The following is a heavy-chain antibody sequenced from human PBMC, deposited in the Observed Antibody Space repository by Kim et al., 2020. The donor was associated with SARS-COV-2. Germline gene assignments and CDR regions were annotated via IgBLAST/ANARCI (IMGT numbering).Heavy chain of an antibody. D-gene: IGHD1-26*01. CDR3: ARETPARIVGAGFQH. V-gene: IGHV3-30*01. J-gene: IGHJ1*01. Sequence: DSVKGRFTISRDNSKNTLYLQMNSLRAEDTAVYYCARETPARIVGAGFQHWGQGTLVTVSS.